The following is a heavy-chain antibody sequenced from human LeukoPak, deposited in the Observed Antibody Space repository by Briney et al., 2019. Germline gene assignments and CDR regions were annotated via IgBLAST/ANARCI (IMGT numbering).Heavy chain of an antibody. D-gene: IGHD5-18*01. V-gene: IGHV4-59*01. CDR3: ARAAMGGVNYYYYYYMDV. J-gene: IGHJ6*03. CDR1: GGSISSYY. Sequence: SETLSLTCTVSGGSISSYYWSWIRQPPGKGLEWIGYIYYSGSTDYNPSLKSRVTISVDTSKNQFSLKLSSVTAADTAVYYCARAAMGGVNYYYYYYMDVWGKGTTVTVSS. CDR2: IYYSGST.